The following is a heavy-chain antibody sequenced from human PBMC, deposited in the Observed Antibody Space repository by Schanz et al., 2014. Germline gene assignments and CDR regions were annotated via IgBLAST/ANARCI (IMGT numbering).Heavy chain of an antibody. J-gene: IGHJ4*02. Sequence: QVQLVESGGGLVKPGGSLRLSCAASGFTFSSYAMHWVRQAPGKGLEWVALISNDGSIKYYADSVEGRFTISRDNSKNTVYLQMIRLRAEDTAVYYCARVHHDDPSGWGYFDYCGQGALVTVSS. D-gene: IGHD6-19*01. CDR2: ISNDGSIK. V-gene: IGHV3-30-3*01. CDR1: GFTFSSYA. CDR3: ARVHHDDPSGWGYFDY.